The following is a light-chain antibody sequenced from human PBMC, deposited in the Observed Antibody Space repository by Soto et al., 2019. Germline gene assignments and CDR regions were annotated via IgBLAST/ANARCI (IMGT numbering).Light chain of an antibody. Sequence: QSVLTQPASVSGSPGQSITISWTGTRSDVGANHYVSWYQQYPGEAPKVIIYEVTNRPSGVSNRFSGSKSDHTASLTISGLQAEDEADYYCTSHTGGGSLDVFGTGTKVTVL. CDR2: EVT. CDR3: TSHTGGGSLDV. J-gene: IGLJ1*01. CDR1: RSDVGANHY. V-gene: IGLV2-14*01.